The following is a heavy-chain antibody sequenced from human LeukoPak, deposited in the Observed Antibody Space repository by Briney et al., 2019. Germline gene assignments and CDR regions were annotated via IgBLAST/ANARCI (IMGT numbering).Heavy chain of an antibody. Sequence: ASVKVSCKASGYTFTSYDINWVRQATGQGLEWMGWISAYNGNTNYAQKLQGRVTMTTDTSTSTAYMELRSLRSDDTAVYYCARVGLRIYGMDVWGQGTTVTVSS. CDR2: ISAYNGNT. CDR3: ARVGLRIYGMDV. J-gene: IGHJ6*02. CDR1: GYTFTSYD. V-gene: IGHV1-18*01. D-gene: IGHD4-17*01.